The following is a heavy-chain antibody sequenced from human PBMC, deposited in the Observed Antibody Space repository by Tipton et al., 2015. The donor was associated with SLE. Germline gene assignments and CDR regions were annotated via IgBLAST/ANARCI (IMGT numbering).Heavy chain of an antibody. D-gene: IGHD6-19*01. CDR2: IYTSGST. Sequence: TLSLTCTVSGGSISSGSYYWSWIRQPPGKGLEWIGRIYTSGSTHYNPSLKSRVTISVDTSKNQFSLKLSSVTAADTAVYYCARQWRRSAFDIWGQGTMVTVSS. J-gene: IGHJ3*02. V-gene: IGHV4-61*02. CDR1: GGSISSGSYY. CDR3: ARQWRRSAFDI.